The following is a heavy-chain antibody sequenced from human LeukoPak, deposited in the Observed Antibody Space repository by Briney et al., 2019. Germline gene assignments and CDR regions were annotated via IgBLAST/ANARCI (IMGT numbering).Heavy chain of an antibody. D-gene: IGHD3-16*01. CDR3: ARDRGRGYAFDI. CDR2: ISSSSSYI. J-gene: IGHJ3*02. Sequence: GGSLRLSCAASGFPFSSYWMAWVRQAPGKGLKWVSSISSSSSYIYYADSVKGRFTISRDNAKNSLYLQMNSLRAEDTAVYYCARDRGRGYAFDIWGQGTMVTVSS. CDR1: GFPFSSYW. V-gene: IGHV3-21*01.